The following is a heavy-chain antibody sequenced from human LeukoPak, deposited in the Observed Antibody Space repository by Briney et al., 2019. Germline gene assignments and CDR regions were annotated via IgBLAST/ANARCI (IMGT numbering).Heavy chain of an antibody. CDR2: IYSGGST. CDR1: GFTVSSNY. J-gene: IGHJ4*02. D-gene: IGHD3-22*01. V-gene: IGHV3-53*04. CDR3: ARGASGAVDSSGYSGGFDY. Sequence: GGSLRLSCAASGFTVSSNYMSWVRQAPGKGLEWVSVIYSGGSTYYADSVKGRFTISRHNSKNTLYLQMSSLRAEDTAVYYCARGASGAVDSSGYSGGFDYWGQGTLVTVSS.